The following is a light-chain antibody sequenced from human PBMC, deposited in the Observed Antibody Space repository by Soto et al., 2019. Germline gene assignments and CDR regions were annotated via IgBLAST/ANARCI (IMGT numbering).Light chain of an antibody. CDR3: CSYAGSYTHV. Sequence: QSALTQPRSVSGSPGQSVTISCTGTSSDVGGYNYVSWYQQHPGKAPKLMIYDVSKRPSGVPDRFSGSKSGNTVSLTISGXXXXXXXXXXCCSYAGSYTHVFGTGTKVTV. J-gene: IGLJ1*01. V-gene: IGLV2-11*01. CDR1: SSDVGGYNY. CDR2: DVS.